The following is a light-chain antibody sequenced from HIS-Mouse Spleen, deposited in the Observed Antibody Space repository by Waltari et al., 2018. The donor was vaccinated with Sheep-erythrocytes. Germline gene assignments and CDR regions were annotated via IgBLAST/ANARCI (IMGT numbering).Light chain of an antibody. J-gene: IGKJ2*01. Sequence: EIVLTPYPATLSLSPGERATLSCRASQSVSSYLAWYQQKPGQAPRLLIYDASNRATGIPARFSGSGSGTDFTLTISSLEPEDFAVYYCQQRSNWYTFGQGTKLEIK. CDR2: DAS. CDR3: QQRSNWYT. V-gene: IGKV3-11*01. CDR1: QSVSSY.